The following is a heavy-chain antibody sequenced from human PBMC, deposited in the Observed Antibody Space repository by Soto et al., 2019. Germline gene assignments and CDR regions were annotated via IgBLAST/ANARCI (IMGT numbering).Heavy chain of an antibody. J-gene: IGHJ4*02. CDR3: ARGRRFGGHGAGIDF. Sequence: QVQLQESGPGLVKPSQTLSVICTVSGGSISSGDYYWSWIRQHPGKGLEWIGYIYYSGSTYYNRSLRTRVTRSIATSTTQFSLVLRSGTAASTAVYYCARGRRFGGHGAGIDFWGQGTLVTVSS. CDR1: GGSISSGDYY. D-gene: IGHD3-10*01. V-gene: IGHV4-31*03. CDR2: IYYSGST.